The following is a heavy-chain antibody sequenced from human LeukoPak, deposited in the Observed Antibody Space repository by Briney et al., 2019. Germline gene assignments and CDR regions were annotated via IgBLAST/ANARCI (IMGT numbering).Heavy chain of an antibody. CDR3: ARTYYGDYDPIGYYGMDV. CDR1: GYTFTGYY. CDR2: INPNSGGT. Sequence: ASVKVSCKASGYTFTGYYMHWVRQAPGQGLEWMGWINPNSGGTNYAQKFQGRVTMTRDMSISTAYMELSRLRSDDTAVYYCARTYYGDYDPIGYYGMDVWGQGTTVTVSS. D-gene: IGHD4-17*01. V-gene: IGHV1-2*02. J-gene: IGHJ6*02.